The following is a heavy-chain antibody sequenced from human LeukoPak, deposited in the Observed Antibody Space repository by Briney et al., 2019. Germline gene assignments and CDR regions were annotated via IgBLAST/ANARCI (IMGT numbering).Heavy chain of an antibody. D-gene: IGHD6-13*01. CDR1: GGTFSSYA. J-gene: IGHJ4*02. V-gene: IGHV1-69*13. CDR2: IIPIFGTA. CDR3: ARESTEAATED. Sequence: SVTVSFKASGGTFSSYAISWVRQAPGQGIEWMGGIIPIFGTANYAQKFQGRVTITADESTSTAYMELSSLRSEDTAVYYCARESTEAATEDWGQGTLVTVSS.